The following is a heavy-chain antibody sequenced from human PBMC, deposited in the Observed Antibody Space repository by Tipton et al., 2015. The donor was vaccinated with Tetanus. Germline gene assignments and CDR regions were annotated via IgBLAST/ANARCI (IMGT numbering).Heavy chain of an antibody. CDR2: TYHTGGT. J-gene: IGHJ4*02. CDR3: VRAPYNSPGKYYFDY. D-gene: IGHD1-1*01. Sequence: LSCAVSGVSIRNGGYSWNWIRQPAGKGLEWIGYTYHTGGTYYNPSLKSRVTISVDRSSDQFSLRLTSVTAADTAIYYCVRAPYNSPGKYYFDYWGQGTLVTVSS. CDR1: GVSIRNGGYS. V-gene: IGHV4-30-2*01.